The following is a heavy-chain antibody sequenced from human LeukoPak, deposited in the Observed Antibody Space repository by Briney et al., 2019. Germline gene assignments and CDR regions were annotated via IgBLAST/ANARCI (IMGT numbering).Heavy chain of an antibody. D-gene: IGHD2-15*01. CDR3: ASHQLLRTIDY. CDR1: GFTFSSYS. CDR2: ISSSSSTI. J-gene: IGHJ4*02. Sequence: PGGSLRLSCAASGFTFSSYSMNWVRQAPGKGLEWVSYISSSSSTIYYADSVKGRFTISRDNAKNSLYLQMNSLTAEDTAVYYCASHQLLRTIDYWGQGTLVIVSS. V-gene: IGHV3-48*01.